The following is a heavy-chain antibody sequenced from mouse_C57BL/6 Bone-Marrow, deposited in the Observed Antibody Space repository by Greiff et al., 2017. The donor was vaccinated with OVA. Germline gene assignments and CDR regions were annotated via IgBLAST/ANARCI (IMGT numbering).Heavy chain of an antibody. V-gene: IGHV1-55*01. Sequence: VQLQQSGAELVKPGASVKMSCKASGYTFTSYWITWVKQRPGQGLEWIGDIYPGSGSTNYNAKFKSKATLTVDTSSSTAYMQLSSLTSEDSAVYYCALGYGNYGDYWGQGTTLTVSS. CDR1: GYTFTSYW. D-gene: IGHD2-1*01. J-gene: IGHJ2*01. CDR2: IYPGSGST. CDR3: ALGYGNYGDY.